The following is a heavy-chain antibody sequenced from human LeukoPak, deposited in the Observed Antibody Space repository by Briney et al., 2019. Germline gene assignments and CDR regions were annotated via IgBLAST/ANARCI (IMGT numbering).Heavy chain of an antibody. J-gene: IGHJ3*02. V-gene: IGHV3-49*04. CDR2: IRSKAYGGTT. D-gene: IGHD6-13*01. Sequence: PGRSLRLSCTTSGFTFGDYAMSWVRQAPGKGLEWVGFIRSKAYGGTTQYAASVKGRFTISRDDSKSIAYLQMNSLKTEDTAVYYCTRRKAASDAFDIWGQGTMVTVSS. CDR1: GFTFGDYA. CDR3: TRRKAASDAFDI.